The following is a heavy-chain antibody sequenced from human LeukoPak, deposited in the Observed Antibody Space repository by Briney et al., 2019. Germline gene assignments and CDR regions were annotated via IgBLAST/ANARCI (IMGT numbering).Heavy chain of an antibody. CDR2: LIDSGDTT. J-gene: IGHJ5*01. Sequence: GGSLRLSCAASGFTFYNYAMSWVRQAPGKGLGWVSALIDSGDTTYYADTVKGRFTISRDNSKNTLFLQMNSLTAEDTAIYYCVKEGGSFLTWFDSWGQGSLVTVSS. CDR3: VKEGGSFLTWFDS. V-gene: IGHV3-23*01. CDR1: GFTFYNYA. D-gene: IGHD2-15*01.